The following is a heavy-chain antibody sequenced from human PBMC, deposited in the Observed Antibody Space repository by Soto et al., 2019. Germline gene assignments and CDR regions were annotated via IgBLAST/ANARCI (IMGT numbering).Heavy chain of an antibody. D-gene: IGHD6-19*01. J-gene: IGHJ4*02. CDR2: INSDGTTI. CDR1: GCTFSNYW. CDR3: ARAGWYRFDY. V-gene: IGHV3-74*01. Sequence: PGGSLRLSCASSGCTFSNYWVHWVRQAPGKGLMWVSRINSDGTTINYADSVEGRFTISRDNAKNTLFLQMNSLRVEDTAVYYCARAGWYRFDYWGQGTLVTVSS.